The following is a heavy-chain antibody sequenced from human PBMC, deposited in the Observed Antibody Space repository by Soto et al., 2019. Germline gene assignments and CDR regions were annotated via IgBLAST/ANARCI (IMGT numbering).Heavy chain of an antibody. J-gene: IGHJ1*01. Sequence: QVQLQQWGAGLLKPSETLSLTCAVYGGSFSGYYWSWIRQPPGKGLEWIGEINHSGSTNYNPSLKSRVTISVDTSKNQFSLKLSSVTAADTAVYYCARGIAVAGTIKFRVGYFQHWGQGTLVTVSS. CDR3: ARGIAVAGTIKFRVGYFQH. CDR2: INHSGST. V-gene: IGHV4-34*01. CDR1: GGSFSGYY. D-gene: IGHD6-19*01.